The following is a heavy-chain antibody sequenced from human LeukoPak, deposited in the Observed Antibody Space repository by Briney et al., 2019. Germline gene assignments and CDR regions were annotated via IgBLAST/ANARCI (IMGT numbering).Heavy chain of an antibody. D-gene: IGHD3-9*01. Sequence: PSETLSLTCSVSGGSISSYYWSWIRQPPGKGLEWIGYIYYSGSTNYNPSLKSRVTISVDTSKNQFSLNLNSVTAADTAVYYCAREVYFDWMTGGYYFDYWGQGTLVTVSS. J-gene: IGHJ4*02. V-gene: IGHV4-59*01. CDR2: IYYSGST. CDR1: GGSISSYY. CDR3: AREVYFDWMTGGYYFDY.